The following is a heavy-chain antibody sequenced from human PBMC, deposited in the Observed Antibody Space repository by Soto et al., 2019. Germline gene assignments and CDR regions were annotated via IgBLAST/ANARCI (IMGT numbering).Heavy chain of an antibody. D-gene: IGHD2-2*01. Sequence: SVKVSCKASGGTFSSYAISWVRQAPGQGLEWMGGIIPIFGTANYAQKFQGRVTITADRSTSTAYMELSSLRSEDTAVYYCARDRGEPAIVVVPAAPYYYYYYGMDVWGQGTTVTVSS. V-gene: IGHV1-69*06. J-gene: IGHJ6*02. CDR2: IIPIFGTA. CDR3: ARDRGEPAIVVVPAAPYYYYYYGMDV. CDR1: GGTFSSYA.